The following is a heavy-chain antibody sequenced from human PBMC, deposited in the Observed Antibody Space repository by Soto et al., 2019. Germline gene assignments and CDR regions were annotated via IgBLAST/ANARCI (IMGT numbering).Heavy chain of an antibody. D-gene: IGHD3-10*01. Sequence: QLQLQESGPGLVKPSETLSLTCTVSGGSISSSSYYWGWIRHPPGKGLEWIGSIYYSGSTYYNPSLKSRVTISVDTSKNQFSLKLSSVTAADTAVYYCARHRENYDHWGQGTLVTVSS. CDR1: GGSISSSSYY. CDR2: IYYSGST. V-gene: IGHV4-39*01. J-gene: IGHJ4*02. CDR3: ARHRENYDH.